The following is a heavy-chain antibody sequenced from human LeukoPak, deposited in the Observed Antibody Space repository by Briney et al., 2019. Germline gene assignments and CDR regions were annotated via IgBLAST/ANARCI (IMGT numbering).Heavy chain of an antibody. CDR3: TRGVLPARFDS. J-gene: IGHJ5*01. D-gene: IGHD2-2*01. V-gene: IGHV1-2*02. Sequence: ASVKVSCKASGYTFTGYYMPWVRQAPGQGFEWMGWINPNNGGTNYAQKFQGKVTMTRDTSTSTVYMELSSLISDDTTVYYCTRGVLPARFDSWGQGTLVTVTS. CDR1: GYTFTGYY. CDR2: INPNNGGT.